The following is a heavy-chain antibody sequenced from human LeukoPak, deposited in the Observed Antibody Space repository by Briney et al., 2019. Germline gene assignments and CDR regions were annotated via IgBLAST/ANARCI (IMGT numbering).Heavy chain of an antibody. CDR2: VSRSGVGT. CDR3: AKDRRVRGVITNPFDY. V-gene: IGHV3-23*01. Sequence: GGSLRLSCAASGFTFSSFAMSWIRQAPGKGLEWVSSVSRSGVGTYYADSVRGRFTISRDNSKNTVFLQMNSLRAEDTAVYYCAKDRRVRGVITNPFDYWGQGTLVTVSS. CDR1: GFTFSSFA. D-gene: IGHD3-10*01. J-gene: IGHJ4*02.